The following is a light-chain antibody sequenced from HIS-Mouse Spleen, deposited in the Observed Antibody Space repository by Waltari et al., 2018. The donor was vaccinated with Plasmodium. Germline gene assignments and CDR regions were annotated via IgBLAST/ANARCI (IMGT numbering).Light chain of an antibody. CDR1: QSISSY. J-gene: IGKJ2*01. Sequence: DIQMTQSPSSLSASLGDRVTITCRASQSISSYLNWYQQKPGKAPKLLIYAASSWESGVPSRFSGSGSGTDFTLTISSVQPEDFAAYYCQQSYSTLYTFGQGTKLEIK. CDR3: QQSYSTLYT. CDR2: AAS. V-gene: IGKV1-39*01.